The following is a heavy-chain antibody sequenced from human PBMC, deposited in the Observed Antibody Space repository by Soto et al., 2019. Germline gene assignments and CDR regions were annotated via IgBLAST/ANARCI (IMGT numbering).Heavy chain of an antibody. V-gene: IGHV4-39*01. CDR1: GGSFGSSAYY. CDR2: INSSGST. Sequence: SETLSLTCTVSGGSFGSSAYYWGWIRRAPGKGLEWIGSINSSGSTFSNPSLKSRVTLSVDTSKDQFSLKLTSVTAADTALYYCSRRAPEGFDPWGQGTLVTVSS. CDR3: SRRAPEGFDP. J-gene: IGHJ5*02.